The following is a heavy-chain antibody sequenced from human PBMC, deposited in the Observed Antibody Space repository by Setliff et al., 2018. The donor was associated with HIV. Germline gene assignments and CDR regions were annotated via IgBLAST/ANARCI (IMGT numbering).Heavy chain of an antibody. V-gene: IGHV1-2*02. CDR3: ARDLAYCSGGSCYRPFIYYFYYMDV. CDR1: GFTFTEYH. J-gene: IGHJ6*03. D-gene: IGHD2-15*01. CDR2: VIPNSGKT. Sequence: ASVKVSCKASGFTFTEYHIHWVRQAPGQGLEWMGCVIPNSGKTYYAQEFQGRVTMTSDTSINTAYMEVSWLTSDDTAIYYCARDLAYCSGGSCYRPFIYYFYYMDVWGKGATVTVSS.